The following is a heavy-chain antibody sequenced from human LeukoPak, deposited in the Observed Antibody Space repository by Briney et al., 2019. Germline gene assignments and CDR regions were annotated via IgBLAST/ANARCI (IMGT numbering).Heavy chain of an antibody. J-gene: IGHJ6*03. D-gene: IGHD4-17*01. V-gene: IGHV4-34*01. CDR2: INHSGST. CDR1: GGSFSGYY. Sequence: PSETLSLTCAVYGGSFSGYYWSWIRQPPGKGLEWIGEINHSGSTNYNPSLKSRVTISVDTSKNQFSLKLSSVTAADTAVYYCARGRGTTLTYYYYYMDVWGKGTTVTVSS. CDR3: ARGRGTTLTYYYYYMDV.